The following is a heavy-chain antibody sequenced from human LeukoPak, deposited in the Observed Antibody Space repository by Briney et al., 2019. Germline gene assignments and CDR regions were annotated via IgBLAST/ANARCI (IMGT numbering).Heavy chain of an antibody. CDR1: GFTFNIYW. V-gene: IGHV3-74*01. J-gene: IGHJ4*02. CDR3: ARDLGFNGDHAFGN. Sequence: GGSLRLSCAASGFTFNIYWMHWVRQAPGKGLVWVSRINSDGSRTDYADSVQGRFTISRDNAKNTLFLQMNSLRADDTAVYYCARDLGFNGDHAFGNWDQGTLVTVSS. CDR2: INSDGSRT. D-gene: IGHD4-17*01.